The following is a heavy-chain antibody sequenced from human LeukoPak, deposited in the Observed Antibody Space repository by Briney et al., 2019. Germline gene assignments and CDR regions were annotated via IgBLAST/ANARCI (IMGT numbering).Heavy chain of an antibody. CDR3: ARAYYDSSGYYYVAPSDY. Sequence: GGSLRLSCAASGFTFRSYSMNWVRQAPGKGLEWAAVISYDGSNKYYADSVKGRFTISRDNSKNTLYLQMNSLRAEDTAVYYCARAYYDSSGYYYVAPSDYWGQGTLVTVSS. CDR1: GFTFRSYS. J-gene: IGHJ4*02. V-gene: IGHV3-30*03. D-gene: IGHD3-22*01. CDR2: ISYDGSNK.